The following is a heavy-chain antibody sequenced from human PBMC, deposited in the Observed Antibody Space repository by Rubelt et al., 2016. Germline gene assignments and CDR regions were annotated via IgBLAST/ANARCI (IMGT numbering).Heavy chain of an antibody. CDR2: ISYDGSNK. CDR3: ARAMYSSSSYYYYGMDV. CDR1: GFTFSSYA. Sequence: GRSLRLSCAASGFTFSSYAMHWVRQAPGKGLEWVAVISYDGSNKYYADSVKGRFTISRDNSKNTLYLQMNSLRAEDTAVYYCARAMYSSSSYYYYGMDVWGQGTTVTVSS. J-gene: IGHJ6*02. D-gene: IGHD6-6*01. V-gene: IGHV3-30*04.